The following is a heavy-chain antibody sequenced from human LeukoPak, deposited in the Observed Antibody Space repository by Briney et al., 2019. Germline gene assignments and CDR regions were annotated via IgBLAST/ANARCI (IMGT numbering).Heavy chain of an antibody. D-gene: IGHD2-15*01. CDR3: ARDPRGCSGGSCYSI. J-gene: IGHJ4*02. CDR2: IYYSGST. CDR1: SGSISSYY. V-gene: IGHV4-59*01. Sequence: NPSETLSLTCTVSSGSISSYYWIWIRQPPGKGLEWIGYIYYSGSTNYNPSLKSRVTISVDTSKNQFSLKLSSVTAADTAVYYCARDPRGCSGGSCYSIWGQGTLVTVSS.